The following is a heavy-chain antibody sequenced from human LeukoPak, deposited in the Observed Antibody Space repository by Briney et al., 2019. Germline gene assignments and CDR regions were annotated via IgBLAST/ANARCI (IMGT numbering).Heavy chain of an antibody. V-gene: IGHV5-51*01. CDR2: IYPADSDT. CDR1: GYSFTSYW. J-gene: IGHJ5*02. Sequence: GESLKISCKGSGYSFTSYWIGWVRQMPGKGLEWMGIIYPADSDTRYSPSFQGQVTISADKSINTAYLQWSSLKASDTAMYYCARAYYDFWSGYIAGFDPWGQGTLVTVSS. D-gene: IGHD3-3*01. CDR3: ARAYYDFWSGYIAGFDP.